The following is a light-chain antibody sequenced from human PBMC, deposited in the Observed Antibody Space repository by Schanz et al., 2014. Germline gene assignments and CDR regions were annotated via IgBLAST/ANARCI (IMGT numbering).Light chain of an antibody. V-gene: IGKV3D-20*02. Sequence: EIVLTQSPGTLSLSPGERATLSCRASETISSSDLAWYQQRPGQAPRLLIYDASNRATGIPARFSGSGSGTEFTLTISSLQPEDFATYYCQQSYSPPFTFGPGTKVDFK. CDR2: DAS. J-gene: IGKJ3*01. CDR3: QQSYSPPFT. CDR1: ETISSSD.